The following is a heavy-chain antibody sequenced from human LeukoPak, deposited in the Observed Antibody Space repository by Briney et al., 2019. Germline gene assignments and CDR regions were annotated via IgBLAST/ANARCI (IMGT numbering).Heavy chain of an antibody. CDR1: GYIFTDYY. CDR3: ARGDTTMRYPMDV. D-gene: IGHD5-18*01. CDR2: INPKSGGT. J-gene: IGHJ6*04. V-gene: IGHV1-2*02. Sequence: ASAKVSCKASGYIFTDYYMHWVRQAPGQRLEWLGWINPKSGGTNYPQRFQGSVTMTRDTSISTAYLELRRLRSDDTAVYYCARGDTTMRYPMDVWGKGTTVTVSS.